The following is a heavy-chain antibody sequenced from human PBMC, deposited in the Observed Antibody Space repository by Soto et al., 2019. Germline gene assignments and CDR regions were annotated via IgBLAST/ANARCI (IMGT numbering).Heavy chain of an antibody. D-gene: IGHD3-3*01. V-gene: IGHV1-46*01. J-gene: IGHJ6*02. CDR3: ARVSPRIWSGYYSLNYYYYGMDV. Sequence: GAPVKVSCKASGYTFTSYCMNWVRQGPGEGVEWMGIRNPSGGSTSYAQKFLGRVTMTRDTSTSTVYMELSSLRSEDTAVYYCARVSPRIWSGYYSLNYYYYGMDVWGQATTVTVSS. CDR1: GYTFTSYC. CDR2: RNPSGGST.